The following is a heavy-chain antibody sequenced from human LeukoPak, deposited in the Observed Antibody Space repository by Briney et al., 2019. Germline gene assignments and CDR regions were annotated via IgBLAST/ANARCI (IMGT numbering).Heavy chain of an antibody. D-gene: IGHD2-2*03. CDR2: IYPDESNI. CDR1: GYSFPTYW. V-gene: IGHV5-51*01. CDR3: ARPPSRGYSSSFEY. Sequence: GESLKISCKGSGYSFPTYWIAWVRQMPGKGLEWMGIIYPDESNIRYSPSFQGQVTISADKSISTAYLQWSSLKASDAAMYYCARPPSRGYSSSFEYWGQGTLVTVSS. J-gene: IGHJ4*02.